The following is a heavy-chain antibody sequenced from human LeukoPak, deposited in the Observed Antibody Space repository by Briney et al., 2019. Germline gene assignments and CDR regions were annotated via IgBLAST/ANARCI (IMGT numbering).Heavy chain of an antibody. CDR2: INPNSGGT. J-gene: IGHJ6*03. D-gene: IGHD6-13*01. CDR3: ARSSLAAAGTSYYYMDV. V-gene: IGHV1-2*02. Sequence: HVASVKVSCKASGYTFTGYYMHWVRQAPGQGLEWMGWINPNSGGTNYAQKFQGRVTMTRDTSISTAYMELSRLRSDDTAVYYCARSSLAAAGTSYYYMDVWGKGTTVTISS. CDR1: GYTFTGYY.